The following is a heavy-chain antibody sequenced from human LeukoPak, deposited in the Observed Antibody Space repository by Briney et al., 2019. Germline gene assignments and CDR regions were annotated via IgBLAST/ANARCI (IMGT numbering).Heavy chain of an antibody. V-gene: IGHV3-15*01. CDR2: IKSKSEAGTP. CDR1: GFTFSNAW. CDR3: STLYRLDP. D-gene: IGHD2/OR15-2a*01. Sequence: YPGGSLRPSCATSGFTFSNAWMSWVRQAPGKGLEWVGRIKSKSEAGTPDYAAPVKGRFTISRDDSKNTLYLQMNNLKTEDTAVYYCSTLYRLDPWGQGTLVTVSS. J-gene: IGHJ5*02.